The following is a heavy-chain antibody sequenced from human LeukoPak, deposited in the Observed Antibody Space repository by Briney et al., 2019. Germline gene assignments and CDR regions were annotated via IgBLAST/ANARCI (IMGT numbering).Heavy chain of an antibody. CDR3: ARDRVPPGPEGDYYFDY. J-gene: IGHJ4*02. CDR2: INPNSGGR. Sequence: ASVKVSCKASGYTFSGYYLHWVRQAPGQGLELMGWINPNSGGRNYAQKFQGRVTVTRDTSISTVYMELSSLRSDDTALYYCARDRVPPGPEGDYYFDYWGQGALVTVTS. D-gene: IGHD3-10*01. CDR1: GYTFSGYY. V-gene: IGHV1-2*02.